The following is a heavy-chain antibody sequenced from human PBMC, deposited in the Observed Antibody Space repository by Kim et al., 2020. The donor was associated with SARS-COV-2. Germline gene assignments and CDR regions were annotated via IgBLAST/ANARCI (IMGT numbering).Heavy chain of an antibody. V-gene: IGHV4-39*01. D-gene: IGHD6-6*01. CDR3: ASRMPQLGEDHWYFDL. J-gene: IGHJ2*01. Sequence: SETLSLTCTVSGGSISSSSYYWGWIRQPPGKGLEWIGSIYYSGSTYYNPSLKSRVTISVDTSKNQFSLKLSSVTAADTAVYYCASRMPQLGEDHWYFDL. CDR2: IYYSGST. CDR1: GGSISSSSYY.